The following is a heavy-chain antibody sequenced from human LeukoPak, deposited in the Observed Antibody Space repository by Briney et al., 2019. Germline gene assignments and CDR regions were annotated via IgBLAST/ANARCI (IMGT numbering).Heavy chain of an antibody. CDR2: IYPGDSDT. CDR1: GYSFTSYW. Sequence: GESLKISCKGSGYSFTSYWIGWVRQMPGKGLEWMGIIYPGDSDTRYSPSFQGQVTISADKSFRTAYLQWSSLKASDTAMYYCAGLDDSYGRPWDYWGQGTLVTVSS. V-gene: IGHV5-51*01. D-gene: IGHD5-18*01. J-gene: IGHJ4*02. CDR3: AGLDDSYGRPWDY.